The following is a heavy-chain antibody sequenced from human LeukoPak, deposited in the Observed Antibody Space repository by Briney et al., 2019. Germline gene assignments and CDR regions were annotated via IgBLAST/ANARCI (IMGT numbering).Heavy chain of an antibody. J-gene: IGHJ4*02. CDR3: ARVRYRLAETYIDY. Sequence: SVKVSCKASGGTFSSYAISWVRQAPGQGLEWMGGIIPIFGTANYAQKFQGRVTITADESTSTAYMELSRLRSDDTAVYYCARVRYRLAETYIDYWGQGTLVTVSS. V-gene: IGHV1-69*13. D-gene: IGHD3-16*01. CDR1: GGTFSSYA. CDR2: IIPIFGTA.